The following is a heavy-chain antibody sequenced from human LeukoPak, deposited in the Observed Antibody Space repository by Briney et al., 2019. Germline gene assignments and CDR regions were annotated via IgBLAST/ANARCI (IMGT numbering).Heavy chain of an antibody. D-gene: IGHD6-13*01. Sequence: SETLSLTCTVSGGSIDSRSYYRGWIRQPPGKGLEWIGSIYSSGSTYYNPSLKSRVTISVDTSKNQFSLRLSSVTAADTAVYYCARLHSTHSSNSWGQGTLVTVSS. CDR2: IYSSGST. CDR1: GGSIDSRSYY. V-gene: IGHV4-39*01. J-gene: IGHJ4*02. CDR3: ARLHSTHSSNS.